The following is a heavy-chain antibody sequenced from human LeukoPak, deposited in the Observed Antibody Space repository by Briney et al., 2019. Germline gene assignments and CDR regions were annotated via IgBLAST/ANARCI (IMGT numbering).Heavy chain of an antibody. CDR2: ISSRAGTI. Sequence: PGGSLRLSCAASGFTFSNAWMSWVRQAPGKGLEWVSSISSRAGTIYYADSVKGRFTISRDNAKNSLYLQMNSLRVEDTAVYYCARVGALSSSWLLYWGQGTLVTVSS. CDR3: ARVGALSSSWLLY. D-gene: IGHD6-13*01. J-gene: IGHJ4*02. V-gene: IGHV3-11*04. CDR1: GFTFSNAW.